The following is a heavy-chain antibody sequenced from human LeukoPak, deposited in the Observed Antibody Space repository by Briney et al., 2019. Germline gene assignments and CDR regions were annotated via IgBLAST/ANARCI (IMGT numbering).Heavy chain of an antibody. D-gene: IGHD1-1*01. J-gene: IGHJ4*02. CDR3: ARRQGNWHYFDY. Sequence: GSLRLSCAASGFTFSSYSMNWVRQPPGKGPEWIGSIYYSGSTYYNPSLKSRVTISVDTSKNQFSLKLSPVTAADTAVYYCARRQGNWHYFDYWGQGTLVTVSS. CDR2: IYYSGST. V-gene: IGHV4-39*01. CDR1: GFTFSSYSMN.